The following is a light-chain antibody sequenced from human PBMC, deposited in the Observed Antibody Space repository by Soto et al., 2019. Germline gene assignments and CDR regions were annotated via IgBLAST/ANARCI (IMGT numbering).Light chain of an antibody. CDR3: MQALQTPRT. V-gene: IGKV2-28*01. J-gene: IGKJ1*01. CDR1: QSLLHSNGYNY. Sequence: DIVMTQSPLSLPVTPGEPASISCRSSQSLLHSNGYNYLDWYLQKPGQSPQLLIYLGSNRASGVHDRFSGSGSGTDFKLKNRRVEAVSVRLSYCMQALQTPRTFGQGTKVEIK. CDR2: LGS.